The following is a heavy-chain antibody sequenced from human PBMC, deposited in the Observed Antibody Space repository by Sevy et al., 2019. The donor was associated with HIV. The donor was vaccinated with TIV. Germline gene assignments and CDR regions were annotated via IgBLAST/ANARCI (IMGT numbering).Heavy chain of an antibody. V-gene: IGHV1-18*04. CDR3: ARDGVEMATITSSWWFDP. CDR1: GYTFTSYG. Sequence: ASVKVSCKASGYTFTSYGISWVRQAPGQGLEWMGWISAYNGNTNYAQKLQGRVTMTTDTSTSTAYMELRSLGSDDPAVYYCARDGVEMATITSSWWFDPWGQGTLVTVSS. D-gene: IGHD5-12*01. J-gene: IGHJ5*02. CDR2: ISAYNGNT.